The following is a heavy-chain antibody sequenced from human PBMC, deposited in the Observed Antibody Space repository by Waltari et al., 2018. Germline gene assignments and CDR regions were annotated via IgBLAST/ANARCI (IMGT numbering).Heavy chain of an antibody. CDR3: ARGSGGHYYYYGMDV. Sequence: QVQLQESGPGLVKPSETLSLTCAVYGGSFSGYYWSWIRQPPGKGLEWIGEINHSGSTNYNPSLKSRVTISVDTSKNQFSLKLSSVTAADTAVYYCARGSGGHYYYYGMDVWGQGTTVTVSS. V-gene: IGHV4-34*01. CDR2: INHSGST. J-gene: IGHJ6*02. CDR1: GGSFSGYY. D-gene: IGHD2-15*01.